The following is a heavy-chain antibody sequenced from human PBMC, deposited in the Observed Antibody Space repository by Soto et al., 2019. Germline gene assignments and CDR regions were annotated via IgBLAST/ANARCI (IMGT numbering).Heavy chain of an antibody. CDR3: ARGRGIAYCGGDCYSCPFYGMDV. Sequence: PGGSLRLSCAASGFTVSSNYMSWVRQAPGKGLEWVSVIYSCGSTYYADSVKGRFTISRDNSKNTLYLQMNSLRAEDTAVYYCARGRGIAYCGGDCYSCPFYGMDVWGQGTTVTVSS. D-gene: IGHD2-21*02. J-gene: IGHJ6*02. CDR1: GFTVSSNY. V-gene: IGHV3-66*03. CDR2: IYSCGST.